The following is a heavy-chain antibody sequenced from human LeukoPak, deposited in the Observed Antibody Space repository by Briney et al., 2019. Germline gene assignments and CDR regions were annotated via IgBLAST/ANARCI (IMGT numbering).Heavy chain of an antibody. Sequence: TSETLSLTCTVSGGSISSGSYYWSWIRQPPGKGLEWIGEINHSGSTNYNPSLKSRVTISVDTSKNQFSLKLSSVTAADTAVYYCARRLGYSSGWYSYWGQGTLVTVSS. CDR3: ARRLGYSSGWYSY. CDR2: INHSGST. J-gene: IGHJ4*02. V-gene: IGHV4-39*07. D-gene: IGHD6-19*01. CDR1: GGSISSGSYY.